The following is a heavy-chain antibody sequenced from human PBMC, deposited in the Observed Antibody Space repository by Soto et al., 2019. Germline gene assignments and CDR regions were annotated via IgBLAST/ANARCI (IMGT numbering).Heavy chain of an antibody. CDR1: GYSFSTTG. V-gene: IGHV1-18*04. J-gene: IGHJ5*02. D-gene: IGHD3-3*01. CDR2: ISANTGDT. Sequence: QVQLAQSGAEVKKPGASITVSCKASGYSFSTTGVSWVRQAPGQGLEWMGWISANTGDTLYAEKFEDRITLTADTPTTTAYMELRSLRPDDTATYFCATDKGDFTFGPWGQGTLITVSS. CDR3: ATDKGDFTFGP.